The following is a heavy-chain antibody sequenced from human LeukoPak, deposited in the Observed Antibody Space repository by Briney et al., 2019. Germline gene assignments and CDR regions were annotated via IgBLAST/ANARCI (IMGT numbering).Heavy chain of an antibody. CDR2: FDPEDGET. V-gene: IGHV1-24*01. D-gene: IGHD3-9*01. CDR3: ATPLLGVLYFDGKYTFDY. J-gene: IGHJ4*02. CDR1: GYTLTELS. Sequence: ASVKVSCKVSGYTLTELSMHWVRQTPGKGHEWMGGFDPEDGETIYAQKFQGRVTMTEDTSTDTAYMELSSLRSEDTAVYYCATPLLGVLYFDGKYTFDYWGQGTLVTVSS.